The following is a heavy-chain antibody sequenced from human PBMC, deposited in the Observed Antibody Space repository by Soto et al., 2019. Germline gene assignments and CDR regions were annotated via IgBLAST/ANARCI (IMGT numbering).Heavy chain of an antibody. CDR2: IIPIFGTA. Sequence: QVQLVQSGAEVKKPGSSVKVSCKASGGTFSSYAISWVRQAPGQGLEWMGGIIPIFGTANYAQKFQGRVTITAAESTSTAYMELSSLRSEDTAVYYCASPTTLEMATMSSFDYWGQGTLVTVSS. CDR1: GGTFSSYA. J-gene: IGHJ4*02. D-gene: IGHD5-12*01. CDR3: ASPTTLEMATMSSFDY. V-gene: IGHV1-69*12.